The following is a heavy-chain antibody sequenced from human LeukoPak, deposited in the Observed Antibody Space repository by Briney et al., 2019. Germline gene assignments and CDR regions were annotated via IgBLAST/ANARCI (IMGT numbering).Heavy chain of an antibody. Sequence: GGSLRLSCAASGFIFGNNGMAWVRQAPGKGLEWVSSINPSGGNTHYADSVKGRFTISRDNSKNTLYLQMNSLRSEDTAVYYCAKEAWTRGYYYYYYMDVWGKGTTVIVSS. V-gene: IGHV3-23*01. CDR2: INPSGGNT. D-gene: IGHD1-1*01. J-gene: IGHJ6*03. CDR3: AKEAWTRGYYYYYYMDV. CDR1: GFIFGNNG.